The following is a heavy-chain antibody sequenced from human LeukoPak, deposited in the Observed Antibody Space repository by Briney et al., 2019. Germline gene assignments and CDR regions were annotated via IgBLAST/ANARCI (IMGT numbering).Heavy chain of an antibody. CDR2: INPNSGGT. J-gene: IGHJ4*02. D-gene: IGHD3-22*01. Sequence: ASVKVSCKASGYTFTGYYMHWVRQAPGQGLEWMGWINPNSGGTNYAQKFQGRVTMTRDTSISTAYMELSRLRSDDTAVYYCARIPLYYYDSSGYSPIFDYWGKGTLVTVS. CDR3: ARIPLYYYDSSGYSPIFDY. V-gene: IGHV1-2*02. CDR1: GYTFTGYY.